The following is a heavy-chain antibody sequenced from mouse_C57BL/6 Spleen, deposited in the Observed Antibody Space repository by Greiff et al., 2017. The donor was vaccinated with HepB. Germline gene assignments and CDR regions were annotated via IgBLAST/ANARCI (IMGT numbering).Heavy chain of an antibody. D-gene: IGHD2-4*01. V-gene: IGHV5-4*01. J-gene: IGHJ3*01. Sequence: EVHLVESGGGLVKPGGSLKLSCAASGFTFSSYAMSWVRQTPEKRLEWVATISDGGSYTYYPDNVKGRFTISRDNAKNNLYLQMSHLKSEDTAMYYCAQGGYDSGAYWGQGTLVTVSA. CDR1: GFTFSSYA. CDR3: AQGGYDSGAY. CDR2: ISDGGSYT.